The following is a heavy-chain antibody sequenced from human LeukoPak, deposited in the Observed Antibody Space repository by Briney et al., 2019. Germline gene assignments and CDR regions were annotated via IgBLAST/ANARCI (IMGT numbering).Heavy chain of an antibody. CDR3: TSNYCSGGSCYLY. D-gene: IGHD2-15*01. CDR2: IRSKADNYAT. V-gene: IGHV3-73*01. CDR1: GFTFSGSV. Sequence: GGSLRLSCAASGFTFSGSVMHWVRQASGKGLEWGGRIRSKADNYATAYVASVKGRFTISRDDSKNTAFLQMNSLKTENTAVYYCTSNYCSGGSCYLYWGQGTLVTVSS. J-gene: IGHJ4*02.